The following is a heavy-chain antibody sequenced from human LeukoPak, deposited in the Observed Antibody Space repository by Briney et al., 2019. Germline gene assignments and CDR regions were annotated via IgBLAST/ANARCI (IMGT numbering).Heavy chain of an antibody. Sequence: SETLSLTCAVYGGSFSGYYWSWIRQPPGKGLEWIGEINHSGSANYNPSLKSRVTISVDTSKNQFSLKLSSVTAADTAVYYCTRAASSGPLFTYHMDVWGKGTTVTVSS. J-gene: IGHJ6*03. CDR2: INHSGSA. CDR3: TRAASSGPLFTYHMDV. CDR1: GGSFSGYY. V-gene: IGHV4-34*01. D-gene: IGHD3-22*01.